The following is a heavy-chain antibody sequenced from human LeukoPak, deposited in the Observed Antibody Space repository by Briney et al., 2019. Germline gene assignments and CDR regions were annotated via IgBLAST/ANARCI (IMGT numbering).Heavy chain of an antibody. Sequence: SETLSLTCNVSGDSVSTGLHYYSWIRQHSGEGLEWIGCTHYSGSTHYKSSLRGRLIISLDTSKNQVSLKLTSVTAADTAVYYCARGRRGKYSPYFYYHMDVWGTGTPVTVSS. V-gene: IGHV4-31*03. CDR3: ARGRRGKYSPYFYYHMDV. CDR1: GDSVSTGLHY. CDR2: THYSGST. D-gene: IGHD1-26*01. J-gene: IGHJ6*03.